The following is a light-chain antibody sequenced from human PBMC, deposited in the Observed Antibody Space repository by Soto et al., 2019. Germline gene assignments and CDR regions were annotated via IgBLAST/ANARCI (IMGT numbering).Light chain of an antibody. CDR1: QSVSSN. V-gene: IGKV3-11*01. Sequence: EFVLTQSPGTLSLSPGERATLSCRASQSVSSNLAWYQQKPGQAPRLLIYDASNRATGIPARFSGSGSGTDFTLTISSLEPEDFAVYYCQQRSNWPPLWTFGQGTKVDIK. J-gene: IGKJ1*01. CDR3: QQRSNWPPLWT. CDR2: DAS.